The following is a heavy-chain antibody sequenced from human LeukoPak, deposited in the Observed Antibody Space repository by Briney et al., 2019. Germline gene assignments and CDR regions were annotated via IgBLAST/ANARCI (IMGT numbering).Heavy chain of an antibody. CDR1: GFAFSSYS. V-gene: IGHV3-21*01. D-gene: IGHD4-17*01. Sequence: PGGSLRLSCAASGFAFSSYSMNWVRQAPGKGLEWVSSISSSSSYIYYADSVKGRFTISRANAKNSLYLQMNSLRAEDTAVYYCATHYGDGVDYWGQGTLVTVTS. J-gene: IGHJ4*02. CDR2: ISSSSSYI. CDR3: ATHYGDGVDY.